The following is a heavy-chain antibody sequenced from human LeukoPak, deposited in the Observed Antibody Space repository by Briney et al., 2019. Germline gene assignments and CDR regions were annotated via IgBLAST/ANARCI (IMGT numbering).Heavy chain of an antibody. V-gene: IGHV3-30*18. Sequence: GGSLRLSCAASGFTFSSYGMHWVRQAPGKGLEWVAVISYDGSNKYYADSVKGRFTISRDNSKNTLYLQMNSLRAEDTAVYYCAKGIKRAVAGNFDYWGQGTLVTVSS. J-gene: IGHJ4*02. CDR3: AKGIKRAVAGNFDY. D-gene: IGHD6-19*01. CDR2: ISYDGSNK. CDR1: GFTFSSYG.